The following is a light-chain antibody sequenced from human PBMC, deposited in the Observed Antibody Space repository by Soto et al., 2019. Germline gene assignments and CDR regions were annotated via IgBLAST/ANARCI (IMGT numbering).Light chain of an antibody. CDR1: QVFGSS. CDR3: QQYDNYRA. Sequence: EIVMTQSPATLSVSPGERATFSCRASQVFGSSLAWYQQKPGQAPRLLIYDASTRATGIPARFSGSGSGTEFTLAISSLQPDDFATYYCQQYDNYRAFGQGTKVDIK. J-gene: IGKJ1*01. V-gene: IGKV3-15*01. CDR2: DAS.